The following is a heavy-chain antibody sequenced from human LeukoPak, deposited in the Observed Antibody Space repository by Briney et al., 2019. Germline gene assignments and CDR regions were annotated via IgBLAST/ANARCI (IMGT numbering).Heavy chain of an antibody. V-gene: IGHV4-31*11. D-gene: IGHD3-22*01. CDR3: ARVENVIYYDSRAGAFDI. CDR1: GGSISSGGYS. Sequence: SETLSLTCAVSGGSISSGGYSWSWIRQPPGKGLEWIGYIYYSGSTYYNPSLKSRVTISVDTSKNQFSLKLSSVTAADTAVYYCARVENVIYYDSRAGAFDIWGQGTMDTVSS. CDR2: IYYSGST. J-gene: IGHJ3*02.